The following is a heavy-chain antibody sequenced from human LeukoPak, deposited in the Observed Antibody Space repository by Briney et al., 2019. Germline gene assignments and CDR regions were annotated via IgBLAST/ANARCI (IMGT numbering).Heavy chain of an antibody. J-gene: IGHJ4*02. Sequence: PSETLSLTCAVYGGSFSGYYWSWIRQPPGKGLEWIGEINHSGSTNYNPSLKSRVTISVDTSKNQSSLKLNSVTAADTAVYYCARGQILINYWGQGTLVTVSS. D-gene: IGHD2-8*01. CDR1: GGSFSGYY. V-gene: IGHV4-34*01. CDR2: INHSGST. CDR3: ARGQILINY.